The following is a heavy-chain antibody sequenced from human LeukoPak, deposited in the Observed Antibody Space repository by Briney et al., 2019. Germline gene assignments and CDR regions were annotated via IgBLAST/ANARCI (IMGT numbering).Heavy chain of an antibody. D-gene: IGHD1-1*01. CDR2: ISGSGGSA. CDR1: GFTFSSYA. J-gene: IGHJ4*02. V-gene: IGHV3-23*01. CDR3: ARVAKERVGGVYYFDY. Sequence: GGSLRLSCAASGFTFSSYAMSWVRQAPGKGLEWVSAISGSGGSAYYADSVKGRFTISRDNSKNTLYLQMNSLRAGDTAVYYCARVAKERVGGVYYFDYWGQGTLVTVSS.